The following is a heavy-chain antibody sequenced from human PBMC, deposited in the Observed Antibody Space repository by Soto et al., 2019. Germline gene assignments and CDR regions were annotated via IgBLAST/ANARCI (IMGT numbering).Heavy chain of an antibody. D-gene: IGHD1-7*01. V-gene: IGHV3-30*18. CDR1: EGNCIGYG. CDR2: ISYDGSNK. J-gene: IGHJ6*02. Sequence: PVLPQGHWYAAAEGNCIGYGRHRIRQTPGKGLEWVAVISYDGSNKYYADSVKGRFTISRDNSKNTLYLQMNSLRAEDTAVYYCAKALELGMDVWGQGTTVTVSS. CDR3: AKALELGMDV.